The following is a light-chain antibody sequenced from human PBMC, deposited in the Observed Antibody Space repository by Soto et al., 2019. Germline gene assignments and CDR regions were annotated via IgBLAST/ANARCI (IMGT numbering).Light chain of an antibody. CDR2: EGS. CDR1: SSDVGSYNL. Sequence: SVLTQSASVSGSPGQSITISCTGTSSDVGSYNLVSWYQQHPGKAPKLMIYEGSKRPSGVSNRFSGSKSGNTASLTISGLQAEDEADYYCCSYAGSSTWVFGGGTKVTV. V-gene: IGLV2-23*01. J-gene: IGLJ3*02. CDR3: CSYAGSSTWV.